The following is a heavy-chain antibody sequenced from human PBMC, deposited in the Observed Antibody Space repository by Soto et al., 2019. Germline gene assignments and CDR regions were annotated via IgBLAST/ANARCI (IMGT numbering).Heavy chain of an antibody. CDR2: SSTHNGAT. Sequence: QGQLVQSGTEVKKPGASVKVSCTASGYTFSSDGISWVRQAPGQGLEWLGWSSTHNGATTSAQRLQGRVPLTTDTSPSTAYMEQRILRTDDTAVYFCARDTSHGFDIWGQGKLVTVSS. J-gene: IGHJ3*02. V-gene: IGHV1-18*01. CDR3: ARDTSHGFDI. D-gene: IGHD3-16*01. CDR1: GYTFSSDG.